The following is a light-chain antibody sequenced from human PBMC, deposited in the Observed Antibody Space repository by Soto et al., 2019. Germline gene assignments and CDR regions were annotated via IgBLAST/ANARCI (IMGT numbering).Light chain of an antibody. Sequence: EVVMTQSPATLSVYPGERPTLSCRASQSVSSDLAWYLQKPGQAPSLLVYGASTRATGMPARFSGSGSGTEFTLTISSLQSEDFAVYYCQQYNNWPHTFGQGTKLEIK. J-gene: IGKJ2*01. CDR1: QSVSSD. V-gene: IGKV3-15*01. CDR3: QQYNNWPHT. CDR2: GAS.